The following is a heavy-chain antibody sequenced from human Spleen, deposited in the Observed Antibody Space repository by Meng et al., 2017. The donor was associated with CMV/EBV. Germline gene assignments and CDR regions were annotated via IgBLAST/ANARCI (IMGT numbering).Heavy chain of an antibody. CDR1: GGSIISSSYY. Sequence: SETLSLTCTVSGGSIISSSYYWGWIRQPPGKGLEWVGSMYYTGTTYYNPSLKSRVTISADTSKTQFSLKLSSVTAADTAVYYCARRTPYSGSPLFDYFDYWGQGTLVTVSS. CDR3: ARRTPYSGSPLFDYFDY. CDR2: MYYTGTT. D-gene: IGHD6-13*01. V-gene: IGHV4-39*01. J-gene: IGHJ4*02.